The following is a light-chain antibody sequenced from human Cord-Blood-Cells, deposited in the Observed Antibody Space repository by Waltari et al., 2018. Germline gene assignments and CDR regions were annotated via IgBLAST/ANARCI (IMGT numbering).Light chain of an antibody. CDR3: QQRSNWPRT. J-gene: IGKJ4*01. V-gene: IGKV3-11*01. Sequence: EIVLTQTPATLSLSHGERATLSCRASQRVSSYLAWYQQKPGQAPRLLIYDASNSATGIPARFSGRGSGTDFTLTISSLEHEDFAVYDCQQRSNWPRTFGGGTKVEIK. CDR2: DAS. CDR1: QRVSSY.